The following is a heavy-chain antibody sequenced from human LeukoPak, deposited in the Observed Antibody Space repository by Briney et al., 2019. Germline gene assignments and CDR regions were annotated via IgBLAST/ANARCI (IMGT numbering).Heavy chain of an antibody. CDR2: ISGSGGST. Sequence: GGSLRLSCAASGFTFSSYAMSWVRQAPGKGLEWVSAISGSGGSTYYADSVKGRFTISRDNSKNTLYLQMNSLRAEDTAVYYCAKDRLSYYDFWSVYPYYFDYWGQGTLVTVSS. J-gene: IGHJ4*02. CDR1: GFTFSSYA. V-gene: IGHV3-23*01. D-gene: IGHD3-3*01. CDR3: AKDRLSYYDFWSVYPYYFDY.